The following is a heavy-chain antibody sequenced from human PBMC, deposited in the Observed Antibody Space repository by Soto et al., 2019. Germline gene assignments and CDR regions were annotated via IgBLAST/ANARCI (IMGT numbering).Heavy chain of an antibody. D-gene: IGHD1-1*01. V-gene: IGHV3-21*01. CDR3: PTYQLDRPHYAMDL. J-gene: IGHJ6*02. Sequence: EVQLLESGGGLVKPGGSLRLSCAASGFTFSSYSVNWVRQAPGKGLECVSSISSSSTYIYYADSVRGRFTISRDNAKHSLYLQTNRLTAEDTAVYHCPTYQLDRPHYAMDLWGQGTTVTVSS. CDR1: GFTFSSYS. CDR2: ISSSSTYI.